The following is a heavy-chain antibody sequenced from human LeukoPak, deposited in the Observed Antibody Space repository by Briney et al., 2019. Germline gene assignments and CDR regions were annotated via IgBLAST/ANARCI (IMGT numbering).Heavy chain of an antibody. D-gene: IGHD2/OR15-2a*01. CDR1: GDPISSDY. Sequence: SETLSLTCTVSGDPISSDYWSWIRQPPGKGLEWIGYIHYSGSTNYNPSLKSRVTISVDTSKNQFSLPLRSMPAAATPVYYCATSQRTTLVEYSGQRTPVAASS. CDR2: IHYSGST. CDR3: ATSQRTTLVEY. V-gene: IGHV4-59*08. J-gene: IGHJ4*02.